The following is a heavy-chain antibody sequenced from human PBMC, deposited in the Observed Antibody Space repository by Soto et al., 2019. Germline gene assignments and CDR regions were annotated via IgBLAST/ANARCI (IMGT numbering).Heavy chain of an antibody. V-gene: IGHV4-59*12. D-gene: IGHD3-10*01. CDR2: IYYSRTT. CDR1: GGSISSYY. Sequence: QVQLQESGPGLVKPSETLSLTCTVSGGSISSYYWNWIRQPPGKGLEWIGYIYYSRTTNYNPSLKSRVTISVDTSKNQFSLKLSSVTAADTAVYYCARGSPYGSGRLFDYWGQGTLVTVSS. CDR3: ARGSPYGSGRLFDY. J-gene: IGHJ4*02.